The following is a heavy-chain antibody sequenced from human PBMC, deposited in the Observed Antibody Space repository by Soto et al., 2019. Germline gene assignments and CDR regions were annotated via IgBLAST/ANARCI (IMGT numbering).Heavy chain of an antibody. Sequence: SVKVSCKASGGTFSSYAISWVRQAPGQGLEWMGGIIPIFGTANYAQKFQGRVTITADESTSTAYMELSSLRSEDTAVYYCASTYYYDSSGYRYAFDIWGQGTMVTVSS. CDR3: ASTYYYDSSGYRYAFDI. J-gene: IGHJ3*02. V-gene: IGHV1-69*13. D-gene: IGHD3-22*01. CDR2: IIPIFGTA. CDR1: GGTFSSYA.